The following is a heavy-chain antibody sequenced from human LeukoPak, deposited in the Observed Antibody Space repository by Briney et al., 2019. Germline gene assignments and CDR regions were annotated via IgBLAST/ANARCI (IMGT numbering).Heavy chain of an antibody. Sequence: GGSLRLSCAASGFIFSDFYMSWIRQAPGMGLEWISYIGTRSNHIYYADSVKGRFTISRDDAKNSLYLQMNSLRDEDTAVYFCAREARGSGRDFDYWGQGILVTVSS. V-gene: IGHV3-11*01. J-gene: IGHJ4*02. CDR2: IGTRSNHI. CDR3: AREARGSGRDFDY. D-gene: IGHD1-26*01. CDR1: GFIFSDFY.